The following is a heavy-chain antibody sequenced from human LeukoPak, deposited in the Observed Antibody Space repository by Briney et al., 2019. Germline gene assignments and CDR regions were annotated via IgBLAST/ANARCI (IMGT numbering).Heavy chain of an antibody. Sequence: PGGSLRLSCAASGFTFSSYGMHWVRQAPGKGVEWVAFIRYDGSNKYYADSVKGRFTISRDNSKNTLYLQMNSLRAEDTAVYYCAGSSNGYYYDSSGYSTFDYWGQGTLVTVSS. CDR2: IRYDGSNK. J-gene: IGHJ4*02. D-gene: IGHD3-22*01. V-gene: IGHV3-30*02. CDR3: AGSSNGYYYDSSGYSTFDY. CDR1: GFTFSSYG.